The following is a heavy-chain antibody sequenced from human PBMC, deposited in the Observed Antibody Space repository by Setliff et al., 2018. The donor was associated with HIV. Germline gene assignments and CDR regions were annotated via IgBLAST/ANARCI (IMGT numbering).Heavy chain of an antibody. CDR1: GGSFSNSY. D-gene: IGHD2-2*01. CDR2: ISHSGSA. J-gene: IGHJ2*01. Sequence: SETLSLTCAVYGGSFSNSYYNWIRQPPGKGLEWVGQISHSGSATYNSSLKSRVTMSVDTAKNQFSLEIRSLTAADTAVYYCARDQRLQGVQPPYWYFDLWGRGTLVTVSS. V-gene: IGHV4-34*01. CDR3: ARDQRLQGVQPPYWYFDL.